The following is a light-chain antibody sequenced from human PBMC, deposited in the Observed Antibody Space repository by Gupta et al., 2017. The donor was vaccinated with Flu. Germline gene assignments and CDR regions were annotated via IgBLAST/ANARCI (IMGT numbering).Light chain of an antibody. Sequence: DIQMTQSPSTLSASVGDRVTITYRASQSISSWLAWYQQKPGKAPKLLIYKASSLESGVPSRFSGSGSGTEFTLTISSLQPDDFATYYCQQYNSRITFGQGTRLEIK. V-gene: IGKV1-5*03. CDR3: QQYNSRIT. CDR2: KAS. J-gene: IGKJ5*01. CDR1: QSISSW.